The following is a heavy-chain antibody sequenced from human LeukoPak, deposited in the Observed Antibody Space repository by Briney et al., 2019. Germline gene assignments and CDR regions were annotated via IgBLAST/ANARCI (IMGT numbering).Heavy chain of an antibody. CDR3: AKGGRGAVAGTGFDY. CDR1: GYTVTGYY. V-gene: IGHV1-2*02. J-gene: IGHJ4*02. D-gene: IGHD6-19*01. Sequence: ASVKVSCKASGYTVTGYYMHWVRQAPGQGLEWMGWINPNTGGTNYAQKFQDRVTMTTDTSTSTAYMELRSLRSDDTAVYYCAKGGRGAVAGTGFDYWGQGTLVTVSS. CDR2: INPNTGGT.